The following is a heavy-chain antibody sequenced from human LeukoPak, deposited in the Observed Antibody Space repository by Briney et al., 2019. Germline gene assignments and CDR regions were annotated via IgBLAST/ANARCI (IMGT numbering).Heavy chain of an antibody. V-gene: IGHV3-48*03. CDR2: ISSSGSTI. CDR3: AELGITMIGGV. J-gene: IGHJ6*04. D-gene: IGHD3-10*02. CDR1: GFTFSSYE. Sequence: PGGSPRLSCAASGFTFSSYEMNWVRQAPGKGLDWVSYISSSGSTIYYADSVKGRFTISRDNAKNSLYLQMSSLRAEDTAVYYCAELGITMIGGVWGKGTTVTISS.